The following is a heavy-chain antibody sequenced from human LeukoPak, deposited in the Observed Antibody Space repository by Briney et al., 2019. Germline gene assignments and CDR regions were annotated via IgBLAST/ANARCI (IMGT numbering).Heavy chain of an antibody. D-gene: IGHD6-19*01. J-gene: IGHJ4*02. V-gene: IGHV3-48*04. CDR2: ISSSSSTI. CDR1: GFTFSGYS. CDR3: ARVGAVAGCDY. Sequence: GGSLRLSCAASGFTFSGYSMNWARQAPGKGLEWVSYISSSSSTIYHADSVKGRFTISRDNAKNSLYLQMNSLRADDTAVYYCARVGAVAGCDYWGQGTLVTVSS.